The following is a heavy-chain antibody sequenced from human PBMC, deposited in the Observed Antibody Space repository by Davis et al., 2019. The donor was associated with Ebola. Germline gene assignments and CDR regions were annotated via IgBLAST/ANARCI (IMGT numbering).Heavy chain of an antibody. D-gene: IGHD7-27*01. CDR2: IDSDGKRT. J-gene: IGHJ5*02. V-gene: IGHV3-74*01. CDR3: VAQGYKLGSEWFDP. Sequence: HTGGSLRLSCATSGFTFKLYWMGWVRQAPGKGLVWVSRIDSDGKRTSYADTVEGRFTITRDNSRRSVYLQMDNLRIEDTATYYCVAQGYKLGSEWFDPWGQGTLVTVSS. CDR1: GFTFKLYW.